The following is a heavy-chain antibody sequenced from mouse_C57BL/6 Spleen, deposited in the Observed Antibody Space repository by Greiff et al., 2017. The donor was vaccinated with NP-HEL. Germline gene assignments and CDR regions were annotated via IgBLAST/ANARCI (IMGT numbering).Heavy chain of an antibody. D-gene: IGHD2-4*01. CDR2: IWRGGST. J-gene: IGHJ1*03. V-gene: IGHV2-5*01. CDR1: GFSLTSYG. CDR3: AKEIYYDYDGGYFDV. Sequence: QVQLQQSGPVLVQPSQSLSIPCPVSGFSLTSYGVHWVRQSPGKGLEWLGVIWRGGSTDYNAAFMSRLSITKDNSKSQVFFKMNSLQADDTAIYYCAKEIYYDYDGGYFDVWGTGTTVTVSS.